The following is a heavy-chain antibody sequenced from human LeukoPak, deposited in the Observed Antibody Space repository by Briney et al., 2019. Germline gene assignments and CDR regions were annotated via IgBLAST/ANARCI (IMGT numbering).Heavy chain of an antibody. J-gene: IGHJ4*02. CDR3: ASSRNYYDGSGNWEYYFDH. Sequence: SETLSLTCAVSGYSISSGYYWGWIRQPPGKGLEWIGSIYHSGSTYYNPSLKSRVTVSVDTSKNQFSLKLSSVTAADTAVYYCASSRNYYDGSGNWEYYFDHWGQGTLVTVSS. CDR1: GYSISSGYY. D-gene: IGHD3-22*01. CDR2: IYHSGST. V-gene: IGHV4-38-2*01.